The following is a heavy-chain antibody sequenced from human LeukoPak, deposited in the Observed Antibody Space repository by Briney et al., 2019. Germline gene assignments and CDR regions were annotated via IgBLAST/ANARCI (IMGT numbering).Heavy chain of an antibody. CDR1: SGSLSGHS. CDR3: ARGSLYDSSGYYWDY. D-gene: IGHD3-22*01. CDR2: IYYSGSP. J-gene: IGHJ4*02. Sequence: PSETLSLTCTVSSGSLSGHSWTWIRQPPGKGLEWIGYIYYSGSPNYSPSLKSRVTISADTSKSQFSLQVTSVPPADTAVYYCARGSLYDSSGYYWDYWGQGSLVTVSS. V-gene: IGHV4-59*11.